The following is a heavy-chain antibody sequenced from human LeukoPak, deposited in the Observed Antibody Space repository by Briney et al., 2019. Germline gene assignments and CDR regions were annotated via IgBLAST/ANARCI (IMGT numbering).Heavy chain of an antibody. CDR2: IYYSGGT. V-gene: IGHV4-59*12. Sequence: PSETLSLTCTVSGGSISSYYWTWIRQPPGKGLGLEWIGYIYYSGGTNYNPSLKSRVTISIDTSKNQVSLKLSSVTAADTAVYYCAREPRDGYNYHPHFDYWGQGTLVTVSS. J-gene: IGHJ4*02. D-gene: IGHD5-24*01. CDR1: GGSISSYY. CDR3: AREPRDGYNYHPHFDY.